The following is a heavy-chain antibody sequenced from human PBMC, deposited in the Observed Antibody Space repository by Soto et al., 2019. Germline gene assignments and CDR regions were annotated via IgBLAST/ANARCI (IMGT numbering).Heavy chain of an antibody. J-gene: IGHJ6*02. Sequence: QVQLVESGGGVVQPGRSLRLSCAASGFTFSSYGMHRVRQAPGKGLEWVAVISYDGSNKYYADSVKGRFTISRDNSKNTLYLQMNSLRAEDTAVYYCAKDQGYFDWPHVGYGMDVWGQGTTVTVSS. D-gene: IGHD3-9*01. CDR3: AKDQGYFDWPHVGYGMDV. CDR1: GFTFSSYG. CDR2: ISYDGSNK. V-gene: IGHV3-30*18.